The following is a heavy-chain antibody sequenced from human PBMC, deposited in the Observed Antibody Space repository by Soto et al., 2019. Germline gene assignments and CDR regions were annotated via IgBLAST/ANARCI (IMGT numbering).Heavy chain of an antibody. Sequence: QVQLVQSGAEVRKPGASVKLSCQTSGYPFNSYHMHWVRQAPGQGLEWMGVINPTEGRTRYSQRFQDRVIMTRDTSTSTVYMELSSLRSEDTAIYFCAGGRGISFGYNWFDPWGRGTLVTVSS. CDR1: GYPFNSYH. CDR2: INPTEGRT. J-gene: IGHJ5*02. CDR3: AGGRGISFGYNWFDP. V-gene: IGHV1-46*02. D-gene: IGHD3-3*01.